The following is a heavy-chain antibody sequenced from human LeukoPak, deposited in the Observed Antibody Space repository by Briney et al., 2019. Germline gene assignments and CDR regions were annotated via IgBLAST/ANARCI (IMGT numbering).Heavy chain of an antibody. D-gene: IGHD6-13*01. Sequence: TGGSLRLSCAASGFTFSSYAMSWVRQAPGKGLEWVSAISGSGGSTYYADSVKGRFTISRDNSKNTLYLQMNSLRAEDTAVYYRALDSSSWYAFDYWGQGTLVTVSS. CDR2: ISGSGGST. V-gene: IGHV3-23*01. J-gene: IGHJ4*02. CDR1: GFTFSSYA. CDR3: ALDSSSWYAFDY.